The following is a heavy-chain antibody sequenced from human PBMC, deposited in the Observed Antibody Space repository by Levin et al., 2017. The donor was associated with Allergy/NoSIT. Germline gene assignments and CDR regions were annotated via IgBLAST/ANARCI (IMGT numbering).Heavy chain of an antibody. CDR1: GFIFSDHY. Sequence: QPGGSLRLSCEASGFIFSDHYMDWVRQAPGKGLEWVGRVRNKANSYTTEYAASVKGRFTISRDDSENSLYLQMNSLKTEDTAVYYCARRRVNTGGSETFDIWGEGTMVTVFS. CDR3: ARRRVNTGGSETFDI. J-gene: IGHJ3*02. D-gene: IGHD1-14*01. CDR2: VRNKANSYTT. V-gene: IGHV3-72*01.